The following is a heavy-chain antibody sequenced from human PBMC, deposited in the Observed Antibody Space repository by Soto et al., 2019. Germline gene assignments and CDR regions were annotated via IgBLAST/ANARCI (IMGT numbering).Heavy chain of an antibody. V-gene: IGHV4-39*01. CDR2: IYYSGTT. J-gene: IGHJ1*01. D-gene: IGHD3-10*01. Sequence: SETLSLTCAVSGGSISSSSYYWGWIRQPPGKGLEWIGRIYYSGTTVYNPSLKSRVTISVNTSKKQFSLKLSSVTAADTAVYYCAGGFGGGSGSYEHWGQGTRVTVSS. CDR3: AGGFGGGSGSYEH. CDR1: GGSISSSSYY.